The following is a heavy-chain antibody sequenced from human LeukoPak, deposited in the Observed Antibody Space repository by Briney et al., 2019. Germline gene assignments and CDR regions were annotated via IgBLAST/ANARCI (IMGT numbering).Heavy chain of an antibody. CDR1: GFTFSSYW. J-gene: IGHJ6*03. CDR3: VRYTFIVAGTPPYYYYYMDV. V-gene: IGHV3-74*01. D-gene: IGHD6-19*01. Sequence: PGGSLRLSCAASGFTFSSYWMHWVRQAPGKGLVWVSRINSDGSSTSYADSVKGRFTISRDNAKNTLYLQMNSLRAEDMALYYCVRYTFIVAGTPPYYYYYMDVWGKGTTVTVSS. CDR2: INSDGSST.